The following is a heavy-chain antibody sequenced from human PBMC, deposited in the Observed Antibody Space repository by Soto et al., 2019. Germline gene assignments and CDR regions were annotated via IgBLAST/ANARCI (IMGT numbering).Heavy chain of an antibody. V-gene: IGHV1-69*02. CDR3: ARGPPRRYCSSTSCSEYFQH. CDR2: IIPILGIA. Sequence: SVKVSCKASGGTFSSYTISWERQAPGQGLEWMGRIIPILGIANYAQKFQGRVTITADKSTSTAYMELSSLRSEDTAVYYCARGPPRRYCSSTSCSEYFQHWGQGTLVTVSS. J-gene: IGHJ1*01. D-gene: IGHD2-2*01. CDR1: GGTFSSYT.